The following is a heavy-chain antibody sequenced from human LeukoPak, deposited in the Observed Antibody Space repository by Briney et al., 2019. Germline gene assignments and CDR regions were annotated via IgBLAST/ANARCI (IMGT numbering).Heavy chain of an antibody. V-gene: IGHV3-49*04. CDR2: IRSKAYGGTT. D-gene: IGHD3-10*01. CDR1: GFTFGDYA. CDR3: TRVYGSGRRYYYGMDV. Sequence: GSLRLSCTASGFTFGDYAMSWVRQAPGKGLEWVGFIRSKAYGGTTEYAASVKGRFTISRDDSKSIAYLQMNSLKTEDTAVYYCTRVYGSGRRYYYGMDVWGKGTTVTVSS. J-gene: IGHJ6*04.